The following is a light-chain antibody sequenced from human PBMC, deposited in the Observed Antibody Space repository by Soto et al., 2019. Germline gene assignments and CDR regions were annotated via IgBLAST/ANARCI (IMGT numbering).Light chain of an antibody. CDR3: FLSYSGARKV. J-gene: IGLJ2*01. CDR2: DTS. V-gene: IGLV7-46*01. Sequence: AVVTQEPSLTVSPGETVTLTCGSSTGAVTTTHYPYWFQQRPGQAPRTLIYDTSNRHSRTPARFSGSLLGGKAALTLSGAQPEYEADYYCFLSYSGARKVFGGGTKLTVL. CDR1: TGAVTTTHY.